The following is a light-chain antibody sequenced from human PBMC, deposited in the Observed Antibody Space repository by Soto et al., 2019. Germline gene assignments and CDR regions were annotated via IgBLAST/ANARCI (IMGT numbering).Light chain of an antibody. CDR1: QSVSSSY. CDR3: QQYGSSPRT. V-gene: IGKV3-20*01. Sequence: DIVLTQSPGTLSLSPVERATLSCRASQSVSSSYLAWYQQKPGQAPRLLIYGASSRATGIPDRFSGSGSGTDFTLTISRLEPEDFAVYYCQQYGSSPRTFGQGTIVDIK. CDR2: GAS. J-gene: IGKJ1*01.